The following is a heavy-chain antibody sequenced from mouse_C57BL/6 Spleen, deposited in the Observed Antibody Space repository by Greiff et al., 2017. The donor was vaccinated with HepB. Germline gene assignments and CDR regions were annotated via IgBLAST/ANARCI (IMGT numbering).Heavy chain of an antibody. V-gene: IGHV1-50*01. Sequence: QVHVKQPGAELVKPGASVKLSCKASGYTFTSYWMQWVKQRPGQGLEWIGEIDPSDSYTNYNQKFKGKATLTVDTSSSTAYMQLSSLTSEDSAVYYCARLMITRYFDYWGQGTTLTVSS. CDR1: GYTFTSYW. D-gene: IGHD2-4*01. CDR2: IDPSDSYT. J-gene: IGHJ2*01. CDR3: ARLMITRYFDY.